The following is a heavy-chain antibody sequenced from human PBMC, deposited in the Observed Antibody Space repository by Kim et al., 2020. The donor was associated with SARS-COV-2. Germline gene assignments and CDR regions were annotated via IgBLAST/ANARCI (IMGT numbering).Heavy chain of an antibody. Sequence: AHCVKGRYTISRDNAKNSLYLQMNSLRAEDTALYYCAKELAPYYYYGMDVWGQGTTVTVSS. J-gene: IGHJ6*02. V-gene: IGHV3-9*01. CDR3: AKELAPYYYYGMDV.